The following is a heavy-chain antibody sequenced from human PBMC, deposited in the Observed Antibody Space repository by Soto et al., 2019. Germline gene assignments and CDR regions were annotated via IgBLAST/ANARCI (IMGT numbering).Heavy chain of an antibody. CDR3: AAGGTNGVRPDAFDI. D-gene: IGHD2-8*01. CDR1: GFTFTSSA. V-gene: IGHV1-58*02. J-gene: IGHJ3*02. CDR2: IVVGSGNT. Sequence: ASVKVSCKASGFTFTSSAMQWVRQARGQRLEWIGWIVVGSGNTNYAQKFQERVTITRDMSTSTAYMELSSLRSEDTAVYYCAAGGTNGVRPDAFDIWGQGTMVTVS.